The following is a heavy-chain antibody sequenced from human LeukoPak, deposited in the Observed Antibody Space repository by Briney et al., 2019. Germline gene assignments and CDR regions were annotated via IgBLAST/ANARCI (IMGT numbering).Heavy chain of an antibody. CDR3: AKNVGYCSSSNCSRQYFDS. Sequence: GGSLRLSCVASGFTFRSYTMSWVRQAPGKGLEWASSIPGTSSPKYYADSVKGRFTGSRDNSKNTLYLQMTSLRAEDTAIYYCAKNVGYCSSSNCSRQYFDSWGQGILVTVSS. CDR1: GFTFRSYT. V-gene: IGHV3-23*01. J-gene: IGHJ4*02. D-gene: IGHD2-2*01. CDR2: IPGTSSPK.